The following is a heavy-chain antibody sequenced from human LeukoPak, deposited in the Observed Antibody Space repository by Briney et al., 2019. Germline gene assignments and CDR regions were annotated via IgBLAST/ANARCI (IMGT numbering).Heavy chain of an antibody. V-gene: IGHV3-30-3*01. D-gene: IGHD5-18*01. CDR3: ARDFRGYSYGNDAFDI. CDR1: GFTFSSHA. J-gene: IGHJ3*02. Sequence: GGSLRLSCAASGFTFSSHAMHWVRQAPGKGLEWVAVISYDGSNKYYADSVKGRFTISRDNSKNTLYLQMNSLRAEDTAVYYCARDFRGYSYGNDAFDIWGQGTMVTVSS. CDR2: ISYDGSNK.